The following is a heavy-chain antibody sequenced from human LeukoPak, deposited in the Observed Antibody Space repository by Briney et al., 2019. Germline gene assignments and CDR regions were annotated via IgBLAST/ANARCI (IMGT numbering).Heavy chain of an antibody. CDR2: IYPGDSDT. CDR1: GYSFTSYW. D-gene: IGHD3-3*01. J-gene: IGHJ4*02. V-gene: IGHV5-51*01. Sequence: GESLKISCKGSGYSFTSYWIGWVRQMPGKGLEWMGIIYPGDSDTRYSPSFQGQVTISADKSISTAYLQWSSLKASDTAMYYCARGEDYDFWSGYYGVPDYWGQGTLVTVSS. CDR3: ARGEDYDFWSGYYGVPDY.